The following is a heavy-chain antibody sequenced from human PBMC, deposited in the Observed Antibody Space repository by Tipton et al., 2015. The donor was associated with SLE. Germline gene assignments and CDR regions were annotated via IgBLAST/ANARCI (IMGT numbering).Heavy chain of an antibody. CDR1: GGSISNYY. Sequence: TLSLTCTVSGGSISNYYLGWVRQPAGKGLARIGRIYTGGNTKYNPSLESRVTLSVDTSKDQFSLKLSSVTAADTALYYCVRQFRSSGYSLYYFDYWGQGSPVTVSS. V-gene: IGHV4-4*07. D-gene: IGHD3-22*01. J-gene: IGHJ4*02. CDR3: VRQFRSSGYSLYYFDY. CDR2: IYTGGNT.